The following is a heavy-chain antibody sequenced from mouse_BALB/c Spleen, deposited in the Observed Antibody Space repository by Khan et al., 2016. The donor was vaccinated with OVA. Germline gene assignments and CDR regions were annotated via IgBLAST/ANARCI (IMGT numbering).Heavy chain of an antibody. Sequence: VQLKQSGPELVKPGASVKISCKASGYSFTGYFMNWVMRGHGKSLEWIGRINPYNGDTFYNQKFKGKATLTVDKSCNTAHMELRSLASEDSAVYYCASGGNYYYAMDYWGQGTSVTVSS. CDR2: INPYNGDT. CDR1: GYSFTGYF. V-gene: IGHV1-20*02. D-gene: IGHD2-1*01. J-gene: IGHJ4*01. CDR3: ASGGNYYYAMDY.